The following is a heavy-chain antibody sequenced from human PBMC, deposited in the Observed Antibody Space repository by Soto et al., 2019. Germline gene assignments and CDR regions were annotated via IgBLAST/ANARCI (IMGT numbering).Heavy chain of an antibody. Sequence: GGSLRLSCAASAFTFSSYAMSWVRQAPGKGLEWVSAISGSGDSTHYADSVKGRFTISRDNSKNTLYLQMNSLRAEDTAVYYCARELLWFGELFSGLDYWGQGTLVTVSS. J-gene: IGHJ4*02. CDR2: ISGSGDST. CDR1: AFTFSSYA. V-gene: IGHV3-23*01. D-gene: IGHD3-10*01. CDR3: ARELLWFGELFSGLDY.